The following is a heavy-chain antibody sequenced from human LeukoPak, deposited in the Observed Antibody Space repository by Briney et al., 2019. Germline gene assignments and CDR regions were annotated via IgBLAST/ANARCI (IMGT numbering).Heavy chain of an antibody. CDR2: ISSSGSTI. V-gene: IGHV3-11*04. Sequence: GGSLRLSCAASGFTFSDYYMSWIRQAPGKGLEWVSYISSSGSTIYYADSVKGRFTISRDNAKNSLYLQMNSLRAEDTAVYYCARDRIVVVPAAPPGWFDPWGQGTLVTVSS. CDR1: GFTFSDYY. J-gene: IGHJ5*02. CDR3: ARDRIVVVPAAPPGWFDP. D-gene: IGHD2-2*01.